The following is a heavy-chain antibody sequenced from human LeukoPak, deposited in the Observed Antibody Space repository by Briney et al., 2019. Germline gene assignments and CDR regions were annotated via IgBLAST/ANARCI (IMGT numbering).Heavy chain of an antibody. CDR2: ITGSGGMT. CDR1: GFTFRTYG. J-gene: IGHJ1*01. Sequence: PGGALRLSCTASGFTFRTYGMSWFRQAPGKGLEWVSAITGSGGMTYYADAVKGRFTVSRDNSEDTLFLQMNSLRAEDTAVYYCARVEYYYDSSGLRPAEYFQHWGQGTLVTVSS. V-gene: IGHV3-23*01. CDR3: ARVEYYYDSSGLRPAEYFQH. D-gene: IGHD3-22*01.